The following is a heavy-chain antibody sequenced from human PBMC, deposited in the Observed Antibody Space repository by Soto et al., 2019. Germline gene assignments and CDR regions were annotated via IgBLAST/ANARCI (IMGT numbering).Heavy chain of an antibody. Sequence: EVQLVESGGGLVQPGGSLRLSCAASGFTVSSSYMRWVRQAPGKGLEWVSVIYSGGSTYYADSVKARFTISRDNSKNTLYIQMNSLRAEDTAVYYCARDLAVAGFAAFDFWGQGTMVTVSS. D-gene: IGHD6-19*01. V-gene: IGHV3-66*01. J-gene: IGHJ3*01. CDR3: ARDLAVAGFAAFDF. CDR1: GFTVSSSY. CDR2: IYSGGST.